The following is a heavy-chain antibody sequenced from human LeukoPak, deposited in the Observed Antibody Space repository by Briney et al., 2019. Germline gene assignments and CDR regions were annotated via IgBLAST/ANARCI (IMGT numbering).Heavy chain of an antibody. CDR2: INPYSGDT. V-gene: IGHV1-2*02. J-gene: IGHJ4*02. D-gene: IGHD2-15*01. CDR1: GYTFSTYY. CDR3: ARVGYCSGGTCSPSQYLDY. Sequence: ASVKVSCKTSGYTFSTYYIHWVRQAPGQGLEWLGWINPYSGDTNAAQKFQGRVTITRDTSISTAYMELRRLTPDDTAVYFCARVGYCSGGTCSPSQYLDYWGQGTLVTVSS.